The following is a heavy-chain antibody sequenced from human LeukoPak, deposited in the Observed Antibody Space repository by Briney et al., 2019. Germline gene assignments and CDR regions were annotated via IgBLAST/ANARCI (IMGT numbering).Heavy chain of an antibody. CDR1: GYTFTGYY. Sequence: ASVKVSCKASGYTFTGYYMHWVRQAPGQGLEWMGWINPNSGGTNYAQKFQGRVTMTRDTSISTAYMELSSLRSEDTAVYYCAREPVPRSSGLQYWGQGTLVTVSS. CDR2: INPNSGGT. J-gene: IGHJ4*02. D-gene: IGHD3-22*01. V-gene: IGHV1-2*02. CDR3: AREPVPRSSGLQY.